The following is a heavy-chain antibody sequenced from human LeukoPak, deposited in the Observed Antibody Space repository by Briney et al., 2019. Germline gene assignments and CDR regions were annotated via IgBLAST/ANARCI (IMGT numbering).Heavy chain of an antibody. Sequence: PGGSLRLSCEASGFTFSSYDMSWVRQAPGKGLEWVSSISSSSSYIYYADSVKGRFTISRDNAKNSLYLQMNSLRAEDTAVYYCARDAARIAARRGDYYYYYMDVWGKGTTVIVSS. V-gene: IGHV3-21*01. CDR3: ARDAARIAARRGDYYYYYMDV. D-gene: IGHD6-6*01. J-gene: IGHJ6*03. CDR2: ISSSSSYI. CDR1: GFTFSSYD.